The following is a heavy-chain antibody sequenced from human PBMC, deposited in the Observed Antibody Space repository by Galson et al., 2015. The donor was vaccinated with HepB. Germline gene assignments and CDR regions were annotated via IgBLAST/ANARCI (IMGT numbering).Heavy chain of an antibody. J-gene: IGHJ4*02. D-gene: IGHD3-3*01. Sequence: SVKVSCKVSGYSLSEAFMHWVRQAPGKGLEWMGGFDPEERETIYGQKFQGRVTMTEDTSTDTTYMELSSLRSEDTAVYYCATDLRGSDLFGFDNWGQGTLVTVSS. CDR3: ATDLRGSDLFGFDN. CDR1: GYSLSEAF. V-gene: IGHV1-24*01. CDR2: FDPEERET.